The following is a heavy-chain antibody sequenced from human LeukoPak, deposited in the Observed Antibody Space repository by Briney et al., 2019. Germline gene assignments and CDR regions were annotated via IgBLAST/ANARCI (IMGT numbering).Heavy chain of an antibody. V-gene: IGHV1-24*01. J-gene: IGHJ3*02. D-gene: IGHD2-15*01. CDR1: GYTLTELS. Sequence: ASVKVSCKVSGYTLTELSMHWVRQAPGKGLEWMGGFDPEDGETIYAQKFQGRVTMTEDTSTDTAYMELTSLTSDDTAVYYCARGCSGGRCYYAVDMWGQGTMVIVSS. CDR2: FDPEDGET. CDR3: ARGCSGGRCYYAVDM.